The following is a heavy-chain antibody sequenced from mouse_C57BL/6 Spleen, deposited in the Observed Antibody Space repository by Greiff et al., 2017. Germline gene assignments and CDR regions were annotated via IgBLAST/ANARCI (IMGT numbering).Heavy chain of an antibody. CDR1: GFSLTSYG. V-gene: IGHV2-4*01. J-gene: IGHJ4*01. CDR3: AKNLSYDYDGMDY. Sequence: QVQLQQSGPGLVQPSQSLSITCTVSGFSLTSYGVHWVRQPPGKGLEWLGVIWSGGSTDYHAAFISRLSISKDNSKSQVFFKMNSLQADDTAIYYCAKNLSYDYDGMDYWGQGTSGTVSS. D-gene: IGHD2-4*01. CDR2: IWSGGST.